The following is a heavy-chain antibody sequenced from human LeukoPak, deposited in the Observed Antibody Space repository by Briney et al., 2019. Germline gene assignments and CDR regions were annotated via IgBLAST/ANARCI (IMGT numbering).Heavy chain of an antibody. J-gene: IGHJ6*03. CDR1: GFTFSSYW. CDR2: IKQDGSEK. D-gene: IGHD2-2*03. CDR3: ARVRLDNVVVPAATSDFHYYYYMDV. V-gene: IGHV3-7*01. Sequence: GGSLRLSCAASGFTFSSYWMSWVRQAPGKGLEWVANIKQDGSEKYYVDSVKGRFTISRDNAKNSLYLQMNSLRAEDTAVYYCARVRLDNVVVPAATSDFHYYYYMDVWGKGTTVTVSS.